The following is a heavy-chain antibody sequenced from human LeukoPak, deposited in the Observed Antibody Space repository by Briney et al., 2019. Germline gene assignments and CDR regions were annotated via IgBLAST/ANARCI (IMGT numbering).Heavy chain of an antibody. D-gene: IGHD3-16*01. V-gene: IGHV3-66*02. CDR3: AGRRVLDASFDY. Sequence: GRSLRLSCAASGFTVSNNYMSWVRQAPGKGLEWVSVIYSGDNTYYVESVKGRFTISRDNSKNTLFLQMNRLRAEDTAVYYCAGRRVLDASFDYWGQGTLVTVSS. J-gene: IGHJ4*02. CDR2: IYSGDNT. CDR1: GFTVSNNY.